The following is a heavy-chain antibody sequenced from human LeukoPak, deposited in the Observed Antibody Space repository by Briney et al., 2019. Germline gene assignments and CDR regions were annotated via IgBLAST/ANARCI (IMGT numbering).Heavy chain of an antibody. V-gene: IGHV4-59*01. CDR2: IYYSGST. CDR1: GGSINGYY. CDR3: ARGDYTPHLDY. Sequence: SETLSLTCTVSGGSINGYYWTWIRQPPGKGLEWIGYIYYSGSTNYNPSLKSRVTISLDTSKNQFSLKLSSVTAADTAVYYCARGDYTPHLDYWGQGTLVTVSS. D-gene: IGHD4-11*01. J-gene: IGHJ4*02.